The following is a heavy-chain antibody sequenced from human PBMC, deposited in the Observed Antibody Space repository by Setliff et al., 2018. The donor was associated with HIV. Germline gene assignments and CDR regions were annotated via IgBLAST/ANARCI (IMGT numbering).Heavy chain of an antibody. CDR2: IAHSGST. Sequence: SETLSLTCAVSGYSISSGYYWGWIRQPPGKGLEWIGSIAHSGSTYYNPSLKSRVTISVDTSKNQFSLKLSSVTAADTAVYYCARQGAGYYYDSSEYYTGNGFDMWGQGTMVTVSS. J-gene: IGHJ3*02. V-gene: IGHV4-38-2*01. CDR3: ARQGAGYYYDSSEYYTGNGFDM. CDR1: GYSISSGYY. D-gene: IGHD3-22*01.